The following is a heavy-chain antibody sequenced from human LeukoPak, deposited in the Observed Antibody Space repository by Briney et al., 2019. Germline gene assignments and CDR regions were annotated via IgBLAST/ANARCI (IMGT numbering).Heavy chain of an antibody. J-gene: IGHJ3*02. CDR1: GGTFSSYT. CDR2: IIPIFGTT. D-gene: IGHD2-21*01. Sequence: SVTVSCKPSGGTFSSYTITWVRQAPGHGLEWMGGIIPIFGTTNYAQKLQGRVTITADESTRTAYMELSSLRSEDTAVYYCARGWQLGGDLGDAFDIWGQGTMVTVSS. V-gene: IGHV1-69*13. CDR3: ARGWQLGGDLGDAFDI.